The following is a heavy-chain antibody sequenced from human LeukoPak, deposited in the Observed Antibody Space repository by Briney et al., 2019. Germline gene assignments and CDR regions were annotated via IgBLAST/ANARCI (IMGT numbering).Heavy chain of an antibody. CDR2: ISGSGGST. J-gene: IGHJ4*02. D-gene: IGHD3-3*01. V-gene: IGHV3-23*01. Sequence: GGSLRLSCAASGFTFSSYAMSWVRQAPGEGLEWVSAISGSGGSTYYADSVKGRFTISRDNSKNTLYLQMNGLRAEDTAVYYCAKAGTSVVIIYYFDYWGQGTLVTVSP. CDR3: AKAGTSVVIIYYFDY. CDR1: GFTFSSYA.